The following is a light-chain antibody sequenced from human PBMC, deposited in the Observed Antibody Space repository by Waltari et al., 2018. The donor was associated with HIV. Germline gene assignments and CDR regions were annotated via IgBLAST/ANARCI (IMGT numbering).Light chain of an antibody. Sequence: EIVLTQSPGTMSLSPGERATLPCRASQSVSSRYLAWYQQKPGQAPRLLIYGASSRATGIPDRFSGSGSGTDFTLTISRLEPEDFAVYYCQQYGSSPWYTFGQGTKLEIK. CDR3: QQYGSSPWYT. CDR1: QSVSSRY. CDR2: GAS. J-gene: IGKJ2*01. V-gene: IGKV3-20*01.